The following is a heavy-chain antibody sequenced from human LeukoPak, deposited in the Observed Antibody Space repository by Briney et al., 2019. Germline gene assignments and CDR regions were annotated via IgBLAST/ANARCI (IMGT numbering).Heavy chain of an antibody. CDR2: INPNSGGT. J-gene: IGHJ4*02. CDR1: GYTFTGYY. V-gene: IGHV1-2*02. CDR3: ARDRDPYYFDY. Sequence: ASVKVSCKASGYTFTGYYMHWVRQAPGQGLEWMGWINPNSGGTNYARKFQGRVSMIRDTSINTTYMELSSLRSDDTAVYYCARDRDPYYFDYWGQGTLVSVSS.